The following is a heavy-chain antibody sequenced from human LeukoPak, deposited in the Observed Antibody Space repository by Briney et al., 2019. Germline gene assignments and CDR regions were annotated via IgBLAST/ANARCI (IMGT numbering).Heavy chain of an antibody. V-gene: IGHV4-39*07. CDR1: GGSITISTYY. Sequence: SETLSLTCTVSGGSITISTYYWGWIRQPPGNGLEWIGNFYYSGSTYYNPSLKSRVTISVDTSKSQFSLKLSSVTAADTAVYYCARGASGPYDWFDPWGQGTLVTVSS. CDR2: FYYSGST. J-gene: IGHJ5*02. D-gene: IGHD4-17*01. CDR3: ARGASGPYDWFDP.